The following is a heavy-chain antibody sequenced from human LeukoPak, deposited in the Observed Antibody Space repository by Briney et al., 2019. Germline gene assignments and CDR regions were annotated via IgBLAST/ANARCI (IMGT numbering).Heavy chain of an antibody. J-gene: IGHJ1*01. CDR3: ARDGYSTNGEYFQH. V-gene: IGHV4-39*07. CDR1: GGSISSSSYY. CDR2: IYYSGST. Sequence: KPSETLSLTCTVSGGSISSSSYYWGWIRQPPGKGLEWIGSIYYSGSTYYNPSLKSRVTISVDTSKNQFSLKLSSVTAADTAVYYCARDGYSTNGEYFQHWGQGTLVTVSS. D-gene: IGHD5-18*01.